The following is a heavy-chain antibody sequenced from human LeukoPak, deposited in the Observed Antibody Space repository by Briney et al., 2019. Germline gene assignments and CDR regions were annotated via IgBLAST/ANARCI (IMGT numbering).Heavy chain of an antibody. CDR1: GGSISSSSYY. J-gene: IGHJ4*02. CDR2: IYYSGST. D-gene: IGHD3-22*01. V-gene: IGHV4-39*07. Sequence: SSETLSLTCTVSGGSISSSSYYWGWIRQPPGKGLEWIGSIYYSGSTYYNPSLKSRVTISVDTSKNQFSLKLSSVTAADTAVYYCARGHVDRWLLGSLVYYFDYWGQGTLVTVSS. CDR3: ARGHVDRWLLGSLVYYFDY.